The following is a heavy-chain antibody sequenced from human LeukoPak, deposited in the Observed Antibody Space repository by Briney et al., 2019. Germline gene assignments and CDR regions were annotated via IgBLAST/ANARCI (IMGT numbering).Heavy chain of an antibody. V-gene: IGHV3-30*01. D-gene: IGHD2-8*01. CDR1: GFTFSSYA. CDR2: ISYDGSNK. Sequence: PGGSLRLSCAASGFTFSSYAMHWVRQAPGKGLEWVAVISYDGSNKYYADSVKGRFTISRDNSKNTLYLQMNSLRAEDTAVYYCARARILYGVGSLRHAFDIWGQGTMVTVSS. CDR3: ARARILYGVGSLRHAFDI. J-gene: IGHJ3*02.